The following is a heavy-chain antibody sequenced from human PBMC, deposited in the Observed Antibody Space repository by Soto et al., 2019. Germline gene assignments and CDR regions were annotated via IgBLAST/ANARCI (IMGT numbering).Heavy chain of an antibody. V-gene: IGHV3-30*18. Sequence: QVQLVESGGGVVQPGRSLRLSCAASGFTFSSYGMHWVRQAPGKGLEWVAVISYDGSNKYYADSVKGRFTISRDNSKNTLYLQMNSLRAEDTAVYYCAKDLAARQRAGYYYYGMDVWDQGTTVTVSS. CDR1: GFTFSSYG. CDR2: ISYDGSNK. D-gene: IGHD6-6*01. CDR3: AKDLAARQRAGYYYYGMDV. J-gene: IGHJ6*02.